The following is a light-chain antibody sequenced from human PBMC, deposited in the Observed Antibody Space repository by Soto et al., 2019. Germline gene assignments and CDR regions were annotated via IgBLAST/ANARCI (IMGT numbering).Light chain of an antibody. Sequence: IQLTQSPSFLSASVGDRVTITCRASQGINSYFAWYQQKPGKAPRLLIYAASTLQSGVPSRFSGSGSGTEFTLTISSLQPEDFATYYCQQLKSYPQTFGQGTRLEIK. V-gene: IGKV1-9*01. CDR1: QGINSY. CDR2: AAS. CDR3: QQLKSYPQT. J-gene: IGKJ5*01.